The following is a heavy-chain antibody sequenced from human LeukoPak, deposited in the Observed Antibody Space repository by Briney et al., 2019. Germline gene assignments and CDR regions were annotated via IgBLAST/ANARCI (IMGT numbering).Heavy chain of an antibody. CDR2: ISYDGSNK. CDR3: ARGLRYFDWLLYIDDY. Sequence: GGSLRLSRAASGFTFSSYAMHWVRQAPGKGLEWVAVISYDGSNKYYAGSVKGRFTISRDNSKNTLYLQMNSLRAEDTAVYYCARGLRYFDWLLYIDDYWGQGTLVTVSS. D-gene: IGHD3-9*01. V-gene: IGHV3-30-3*01. CDR1: GFTFSSYA. J-gene: IGHJ4*02.